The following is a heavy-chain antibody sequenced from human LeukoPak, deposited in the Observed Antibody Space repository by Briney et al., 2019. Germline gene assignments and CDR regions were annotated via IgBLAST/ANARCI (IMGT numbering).Heavy chain of an antibody. D-gene: IGHD4-17*01. CDR2: IKQDGSEK. CDR3: ASLSDYGDPYYFDY. V-gene: IGHV3-7*03. Sequence: GGSLRLSCGTSGFIFSHYWMSWVRQAPGKGLEWVANIKQDGSEKYYVDSVKGRFTISRDNAKNSLYLQMNSLRAEDTAVYYCASLSDYGDPYYFDYWGQGTLVTVSS. CDR1: GFIFSHYW. J-gene: IGHJ4*02.